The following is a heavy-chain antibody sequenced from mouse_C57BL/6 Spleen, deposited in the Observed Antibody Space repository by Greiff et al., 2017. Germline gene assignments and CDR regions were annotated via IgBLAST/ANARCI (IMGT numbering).Heavy chain of an antibody. CDR1: GFTFSSYG. CDR2: ISSGGSYT. D-gene: IGHD1-1*01. J-gene: IGHJ1*03. Sequence: EVKLMESGGDLVKPGGSLKLSCAASGFTFSSYGMSWVRQPPDKRLEWVATISSGGSYTYYPDSVKGRFTISRDNAKNTLYLQMSSLKSEDTAMDYCARGKLRDWYFDVWGTGTTVTVSS. V-gene: IGHV5-6*01. CDR3: ARGKLRDWYFDV.